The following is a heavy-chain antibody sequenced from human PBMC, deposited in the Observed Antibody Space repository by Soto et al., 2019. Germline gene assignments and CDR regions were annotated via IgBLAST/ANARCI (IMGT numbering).Heavy chain of an antibody. CDR1: GGTFSSYA. V-gene: IGHV1-69*06. CDR2: IIPIFGTA. Sequence: EEEQARASVKVSCKASGGTFSSYAISWVRQAPGQGLEWMGGIIPIFGTANYAQKFQGRVTITADKSTSTAYMELSSLRSEDTAVYYCARARWIQLHYGMDVWGQGTTVTVSS. J-gene: IGHJ6*02. D-gene: IGHD5-18*01. CDR3: ARARWIQLHYGMDV.